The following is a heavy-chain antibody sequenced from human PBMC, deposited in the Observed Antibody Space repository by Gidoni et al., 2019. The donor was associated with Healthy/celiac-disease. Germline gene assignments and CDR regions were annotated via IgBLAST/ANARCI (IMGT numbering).Heavy chain of an antibody. J-gene: IGHJ4*02. Sequence: QVQLVQSGAEVKKPGSSVKVSCKASGGTFSSYAISWVRQAPGQGLEWMGRIIPILGIANYAQKFQGRVTITADKSTSTAYMELSSLRSEDTAVYYCARGCSGGSCLGYWGQGTLVTVSS. CDR1: GGTFSSYA. CDR2: IIPILGIA. CDR3: ARGCSGGSCLGY. D-gene: IGHD2-15*01. V-gene: IGHV1-69*04.